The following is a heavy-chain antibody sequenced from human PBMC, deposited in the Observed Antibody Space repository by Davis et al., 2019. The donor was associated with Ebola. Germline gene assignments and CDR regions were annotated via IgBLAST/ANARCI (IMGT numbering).Heavy chain of an antibody. D-gene: IGHD2-15*01. J-gene: IGHJ6*04. CDR1: GGSFTSYY. CDR3: ARAAGVDNSDSRPQYDMDV. Sequence: MPSETLSLTCAVYGGSFTSYYWSWIRLPPGKGLEWIGEINHSGSPSYNPSLRSRVTITVDTSKNQFSLRLSSVTAADTAIYYCARAAGVDNSDSRPQYDMDVWGKGTTVTVAS. V-gene: IGHV4-34*01. CDR2: INHSGSP.